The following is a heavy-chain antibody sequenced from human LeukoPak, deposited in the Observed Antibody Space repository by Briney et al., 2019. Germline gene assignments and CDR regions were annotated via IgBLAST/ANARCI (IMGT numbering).Heavy chain of an antibody. Sequence: GGSLRLSCAAFGFTFSSYWMSWVRQAPGKGLEWMANIKQDGSEKYYADSVKGRFTISRDNARNSLYLQMNSLRAEDTAVYYCARGKDYDFWSGYQAGFDYWGQGTLVTVSS. CDR1: GFTFSSYW. CDR3: ARGKDYDFWSGYQAGFDY. CDR2: IKQDGSEK. V-gene: IGHV3-7*01. J-gene: IGHJ4*02. D-gene: IGHD3-3*01.